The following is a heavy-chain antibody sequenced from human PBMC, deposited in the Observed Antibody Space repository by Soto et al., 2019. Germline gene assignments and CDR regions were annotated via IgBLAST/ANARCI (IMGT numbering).Heavy chain of an antibody. J-gene: IGHJ5*02. CDR1: GFTFSSYG. CDR3: ARESGYYYDSSGFHA. D-gene: IGHD3-22*01. Sequence: ESGGGVVQPGRSLRLSCAASGFTFSSYGMHWVRQAPGKGLEWVAVIWYDGSNKYYADSVKGRFTISRDNSKNTLYLQMNSLRAEDTAVYYCARESGYYYDSSGFHAWGQGTLVTVSS. V-gene: IGHV3-33*01. CDR2: IWYDGSNK.